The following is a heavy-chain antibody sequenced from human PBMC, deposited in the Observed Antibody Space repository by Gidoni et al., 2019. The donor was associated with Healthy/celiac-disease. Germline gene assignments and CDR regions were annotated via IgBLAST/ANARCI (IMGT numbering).Heavy chain of an antibody. D-gene: IGHD3-22*01. V-gene: IGHV4-30-2*01. CDR3: ACQEYYYDSSGYSVDY. Sequence: QLQLQESGSGLVKPSQTLSLTCAVSGGSISSGGYSWSWIRQPPGKGLEWIRYIYHSGSTYYNPSLKSRVTISVDRSKNQFSLKLSSVTAADTAVYYCACQEYYYDSSGYSVDYWGQGTLVTVSS. CDR1: GGSISSGGYS. CDR2: IYHSGST. J-gene: IGHJ4*02.